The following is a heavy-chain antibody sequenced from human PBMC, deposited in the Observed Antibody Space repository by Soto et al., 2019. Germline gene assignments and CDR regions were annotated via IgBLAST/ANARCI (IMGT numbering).Heavy chain of an antibody. CDR1: GFTFSTYW. J-gene: IGHJ2*01. CDR3: AKDAEARNWYFDL. CDR2: ISSDGSGT. V-gene: IGHV3-74*01. Sequence: EVQLVESGGGLVQPGGSLRLSCAASGFTFSTYWMHWVRQAPGKGLVWVSRISSDGSGTSYADSVKGRFTISRDNAKNTLYLQMNSLRAEDTAVYYCAKDAEARNWYFDLWGRGTLVTVSS.